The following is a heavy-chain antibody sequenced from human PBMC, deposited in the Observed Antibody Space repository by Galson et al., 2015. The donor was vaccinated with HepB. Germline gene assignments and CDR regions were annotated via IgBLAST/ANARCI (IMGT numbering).Heavy chain of an antibody. J-gene: IGHJ4*02. V-gene: IGHV3-48*02. CDR1: GFTFSSYS. CDR2: ISPSTRTI. D-gene: IGHD4-17*01. Sequence: SLRLSCAASGFTFSSYSMNWVRQAPGKGLEWLSYISPSTRTIYYANSPMGRFITSRDNVDNSLYLQMNSLRDEVKDVYDCARDLTDYDVDWGQGTLVTVSS. CDR3: ARDLTDYDVD.